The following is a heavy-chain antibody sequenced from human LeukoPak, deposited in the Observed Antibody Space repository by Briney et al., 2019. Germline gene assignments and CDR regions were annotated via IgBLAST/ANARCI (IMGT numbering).Heavy chain of an antibody. CDR1: GYTLTELS. CDR2: FDPEDGET. CDR3: ATDGVVVPQGRLDY. J-gene: IGHJ4*02. V-gene: IGHV1-24*01. D-gene: IGHD2-21*01. Sequence: SSVKVSCKVSGYTLTELSMHWVRQAPGKGLEWMGGFDPEDGETIYAQKFQGRVTMTEDTSTDTAYMELSSLRSEDTAVYYCATDGVVVPQGRLDYWGQGTLVTVSS.